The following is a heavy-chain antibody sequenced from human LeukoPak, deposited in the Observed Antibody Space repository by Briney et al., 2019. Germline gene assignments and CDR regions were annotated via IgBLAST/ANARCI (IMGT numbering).Heavy chain of an antibody. J-gene: IGHJ6*03. V-gene: IGHV4-4*07. CDR3: ARGLPSYGDYVDYYFSLDV. CDR1: GDSISGFY. CDR2: ISTSGST. D-gene: IGHD4-17*01. Sequence: SETLSLTCTVSGDSISGFYWSWIRQPAGKGRQWIGRISTSGSTNYNPSLKSRVTMSVDRSTNEFSLPGRSGTAADTALYYCARGLPSYGDYVDYYFSLDVWGKGTTVTVSS.